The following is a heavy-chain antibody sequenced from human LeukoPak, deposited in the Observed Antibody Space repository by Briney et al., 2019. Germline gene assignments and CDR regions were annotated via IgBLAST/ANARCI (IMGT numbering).Heavy chain of an antibody. V-gene: IGHV3-23*01. CDR2: ISGSGGST. J-gene: IGHJ4*02. D-gene: IGHD2-21*01. CDR1: GFTFSSYA. Sequence: GGSLRLSCAASGFTFSSYAMSWVRQAPGKGLEWVSAISGSGGSTYYADSVKGRFTISRDNSKNTLYLQMNSLRAEDTARYYCAKGLGGGNSVFFDYWGQGILVTVSS. CDR3: AKGLGGGNSVFFDY.